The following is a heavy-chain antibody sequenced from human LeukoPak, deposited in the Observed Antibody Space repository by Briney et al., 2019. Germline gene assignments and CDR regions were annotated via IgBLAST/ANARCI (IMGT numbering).Heavy chain of an antibody. CDR3: ARGRALYYDSSGYPDYYGMDV. CDR1: GGSISSSSYY. CDR2: INHSGST. V-gene: IGHV4-39*07. D-gene: IGHD3-22*01. Sequence: SETLSLTCTVSGGSISSSSYYWGWIRQPPGKGLEWIGEINHSGSTNYNPSLKSRVTISVDTSKNQFSLKLSSVTAADTAVYYCARGRALYYDSSGYPDYYGMDVWGQGTTVTVSS. J-gene: IGHJ6*02.